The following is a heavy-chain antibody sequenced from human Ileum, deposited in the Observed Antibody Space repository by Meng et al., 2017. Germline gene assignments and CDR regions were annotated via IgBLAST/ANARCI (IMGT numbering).Heavy chain of an antibody. D-gene: IGHD3-16*01. CDR3: TTDRNWDYFEY. CDR1: GFTCNKAW. Sequence: EVQLVESGGGLVKPGGSLRPSCADSGFTCNKAWMGWVRQAPGKGLEWVGRIKSDGTTDYAAPVKGRFAISRDDSKTTLYLQMDSLKTDDTAVYYCTTDRNWDYFEYWGQGTLVTVSS. CDR2: IKSDGTT. V-gene: IGHV3-15*01. J-gene: IGHJ4*02.